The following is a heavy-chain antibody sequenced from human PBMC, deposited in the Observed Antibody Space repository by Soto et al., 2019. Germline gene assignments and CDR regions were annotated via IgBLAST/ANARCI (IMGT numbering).Heavy chain of an antibody. D-gene: IGHD2-2*01. CDR3: ARGKELVPAAPDWFDP. CDR2: IIPIFGTA. Sequence: QVQLVQSGAEVKKPGSSVKVSCKASGGTFSSYAISWVRQAPGQGLEWMGGIIPIFGTANYAQKFQGRVTITADESTSIAYMELSSLRSEDTAVYYCARGKELVPAAPDWFDPWGQGTLVTVSS. J-gene: IGHJ5*02. CDR1: GGTFSSYA. V-gene: IGHV1-69*12.